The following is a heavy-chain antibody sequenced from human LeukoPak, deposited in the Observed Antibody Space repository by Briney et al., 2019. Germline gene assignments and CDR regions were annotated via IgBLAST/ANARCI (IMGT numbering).Heavy chain of an antibody. V-gene: IGHV1-18*01. CDR1: GGTFSSYA. Sequence: GASVKVSCKASGGTFSSYAISWVRQAPGQGLEWMGWISAYNGNTNYAQKLQGRVTMTTDTSTSTAYMELRSLRSDDTAVYYCARVRNYDILTGYPPDFDYWGQGTLVTVSS. D-gene: IGHD3-9*01. CDR2: ISAYNGNT. J-gene: IGHJ4*02. CDR3: ARVRNYDILTGYPPDFDY.